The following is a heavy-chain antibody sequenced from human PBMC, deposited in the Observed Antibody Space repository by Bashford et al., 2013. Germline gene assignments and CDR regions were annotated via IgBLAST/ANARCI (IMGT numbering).Heavy chain of an antibody. CDR3: ARVGGVLQLEPRGIAFDI. CDR2: IYHSGST. J-gene: IGHJ3*02. Sequence: SSETLSLTCTVSGGSTSSYYWSWIRQPPGKGLEWIGYIYHSGSTNYNPSLKSRVITSVDTSKNQFSLKLSSVTAADTAVYYCARVGGVLQLEPRGIAFDIWGQGTMVTVSS. D-gene: IGHD1-1*01. CDR1: GGSTSSYY. V-gene: IGHV4-59*01.